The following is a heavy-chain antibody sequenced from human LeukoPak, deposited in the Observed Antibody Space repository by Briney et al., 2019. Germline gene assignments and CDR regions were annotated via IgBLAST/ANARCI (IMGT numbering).Heavy chain of an antibody. CDR1: GFTFDDYA. Sequence: PGRSLRLSCAASGFTFDDYAMHWVRQAPGKGLEWVSGISWNSGTIGYADSVKGRFTTSRDNAKNSLYLQMNSLRAEDTALYYCAKGGSGYYRGPFDIWGQGTMVTVSS. CDR3: AKGGSGYYRGPFDI. V-gene: IGHV3-9*01. CDR2: ISWNSGTI. J-gene: IGHJ3*02. D-gene: IGHD3-22*01.